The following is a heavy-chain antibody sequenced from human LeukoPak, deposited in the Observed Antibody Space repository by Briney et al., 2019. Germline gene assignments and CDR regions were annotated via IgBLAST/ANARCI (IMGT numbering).Heavy chain of an antibody. CDR2: IFSGGTT. J-gene: IGHJ4*02. Sequence: GGSLRLSCAAFGLTVSRNYMSWVRQAPGKGLESVSVIFSGGTTYYADSVRGRFTISRGNSKNTLYLQMNNLKVEDTAVYYCARVGGHWGQGTLVTVSS. CDR3: ARVGGH. D-gene: IGHD3-10*01. CDR1: GLTVSRNY. V-gene: IGHV3-53*01.